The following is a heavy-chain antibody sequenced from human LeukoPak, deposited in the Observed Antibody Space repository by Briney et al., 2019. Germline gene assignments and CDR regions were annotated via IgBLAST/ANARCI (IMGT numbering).Heavy chain of an antibody. CDR3: ILYMDADSFNS. D-gene: IGHD5-18*01. CDR1: GFTFIDYA. V-gene: IGHV3-30-3*01. Sequence: GTSLRLSCEASGFTFIDYALHWVRRPPGQGLEWLALISSDGTDKYYSDSVKGRFTLSRDNSKNTMFLQMSSLRPEDTAVYYCILYMDADSFNSWGQGTLVTVSS. CDR2: ISSDGTDK. J-gene: IGHJ4*02.